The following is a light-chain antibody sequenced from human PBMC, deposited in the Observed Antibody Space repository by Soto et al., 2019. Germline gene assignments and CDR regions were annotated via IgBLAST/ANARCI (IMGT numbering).Light chain of an antibody. CDR1: SSDVGGYNY. CDR3: NSYTTSNTRQIV. CDR2: DVS. V-gene: IGLV2-14*01. Sequence: QSALTQPASVSGSPGQSITISCTGTSSDVGGYNYVSWCQQHPGKAPKFMIYDVSNRPSGVSTRFSGSKSGNTASLTISGLQAEDEADYYCNSYTTSNTRQIVFGTGTKVTVL. J-gene: IGLJ1*01.